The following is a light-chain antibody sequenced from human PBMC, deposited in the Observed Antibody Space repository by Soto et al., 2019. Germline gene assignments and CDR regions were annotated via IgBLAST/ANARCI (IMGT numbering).Light chain of an antibody. CDR1: QSVSSN. CDR3: QQRSNWLT. CDR2: DAS. Sequence: EIVFTQSPATLSLSPGEIAPLSCRASQSVSSNLAWYQQKPGQDPRLLIYDASNRATGIPARFSGSGSGTDFTLTISSLEPEDFAVYYCQQRSNWLTFGGGTKVDI. J-gene: IGKJ4*01. V-gene: IGKV3-11*01.